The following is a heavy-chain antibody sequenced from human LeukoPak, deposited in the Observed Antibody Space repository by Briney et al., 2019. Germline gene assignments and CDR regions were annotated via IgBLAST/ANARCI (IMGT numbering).Heavy chain of an antibody. V-gene: IGHV1-8*01. D-gene: IGHD3-10*01. CDR3: ARTPPLRGVTFPTRVAHLYYFDY. Sequence: ASVKVSCKASGYTFTSYDINWVRQATGQGLEWMGWMNPNSGNTGYAQKFQGRVTMTRNTSISTAYMELSSLRSEDTAVYYCARTPPLRGVTFPTRVAHLYYFDYWGQGTLVTVSS. CDR1: GYTFTSYD. J-gene: IGHJ4*02. CDR2: MNPNSGNT.